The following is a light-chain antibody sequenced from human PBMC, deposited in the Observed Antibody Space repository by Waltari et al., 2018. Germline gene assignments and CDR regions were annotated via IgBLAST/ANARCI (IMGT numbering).Light chain of an antibody. CDR1: ESLLSPSNNLNY. V-gene: IGKV4-1*01. Sequence: DIVMTQSPDSLAVSLGERATITCHSSESLLSPSNNLNYLAWYQQRPGQPPRLRIYLTSTRESGVPDRFSGSGSGTDFNLTISSLQTEDVATYFCQQYFRGPISFGPGTKLEMK. CDR3: QQYFRGPIS. CDR2: LTS. J-gene: IGKJ3*01.